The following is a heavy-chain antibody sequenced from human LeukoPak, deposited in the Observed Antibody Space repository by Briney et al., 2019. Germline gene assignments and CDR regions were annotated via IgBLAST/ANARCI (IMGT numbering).Heavy chain of an antibody. J-gene: IGHJ4*02. CDR2: INSAGSST. D-gene: IGHD5-12*01. CDR1: GFTFSSYW. CDR3: ARDYGEVATILDY. Sequence: GGSLRLSCAASGFTFSSYWMHWVRQAPGKGVGWVSRINSAGSSTNYADSVKGGFTITRENAKKTLYLQMNSLRAGDTAVYYCARDYGEVATILDYWGQGTLVTVSS. V-gene: IGHV3-74*01.